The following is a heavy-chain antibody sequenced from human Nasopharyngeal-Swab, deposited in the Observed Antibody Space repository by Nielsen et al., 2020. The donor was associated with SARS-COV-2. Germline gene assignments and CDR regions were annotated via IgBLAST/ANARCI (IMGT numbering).Heavy chain of an antibody. CDR2: IIPIFGTA. Sequence: SVKVSCKASGGTFSSYAISWVRQAPGQGLEWMGGIIPIFGTANYAQKFQGRVTITADESTSTAYMELSSLRSEDTAVYYCARDRRQYYYDSSGYYYWRGFDPWGQGTLVTVSS. CDR1: GGTFSSYA. J-gene: IGHJ5*02. D-gene: IGHD3-22*01. V-gene: IGHV1-69*13. CDR3: ARDRRQYYYDSSGYYYWRGFDP.